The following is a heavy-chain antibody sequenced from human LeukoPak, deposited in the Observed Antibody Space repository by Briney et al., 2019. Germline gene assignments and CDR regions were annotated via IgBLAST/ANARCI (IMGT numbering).Heavy chain of an antibody. CDR1: GFTFSDYY. CDR2: ISSSGSTI. CDR3: ARDYSYYYDSSGYYGNFDY. V-gene: IGHV3-11*01. D-gene: IGHD3-22*01. J-gene: IGHJ4*01. Sequence: GGSLRLSCAASGFTFSDYYMSWIRQAPGKGLEWVSYISSSGSTIYYADSVKGRFTISRNNAKNSLYLQMNSLRAEDTAVYYCARDYSYYYDSSGYYGNFDYWGQGTLGTVSS.